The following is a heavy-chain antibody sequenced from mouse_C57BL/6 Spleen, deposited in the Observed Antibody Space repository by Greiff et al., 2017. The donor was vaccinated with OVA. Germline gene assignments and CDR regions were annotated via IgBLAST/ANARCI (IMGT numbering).Heavy chain of an antibody. D-gene: IGHD2-5*01. V-gene: IGHV3-6*01. J-gene: IGHJ2*01. Sequence: EVQLQESGPGLVKPSQSLSLTCSVTGYSITSGYYWNWIRQFPGNKLEWMGYISYDGSNNYNPSLKNRISITRDTSKNQFFLKLNSVTTEDTATYYCARKGYSNYDYWGQGTTLTVSS. CDR1: GYSITSGYY. CDR3: ARKGYSNYDY. CDR2: ISYDGSN.